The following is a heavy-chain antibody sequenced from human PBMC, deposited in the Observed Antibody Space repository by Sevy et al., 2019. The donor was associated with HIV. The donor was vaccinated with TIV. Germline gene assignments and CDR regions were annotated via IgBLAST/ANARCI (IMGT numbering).Heavy chain of an antibody. Sequence: SETLSLTCAVYGGSFSDYYWSWIRQPPGKGLEWIGEISHAGSIKYNPSLKSRVTISLDTAKKQFSLKLSSVTAADTAKYYYARGPASGLRFLEWLLYEGAFDIWGQGTMVTVSS. CDR3: ARGPASGLRFLEWLLYEGAFDI. D-gene: IGHD3-3*01. CDR2: ISHAGSI. V-gene: IGHV4-34*01. J-gene: IGHJ3*02. CDR1: GGSFSDYY.